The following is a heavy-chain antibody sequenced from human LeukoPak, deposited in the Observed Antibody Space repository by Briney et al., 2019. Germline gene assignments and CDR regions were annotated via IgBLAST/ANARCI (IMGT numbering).Heavy chain of an antibody. D-gene: IGHD3-10*01. CDR1: AFSFRSYT. CDR3: ARGVALYRSGNHFDY. V-gene: IGHV3-21*01. CDR2: ISSSTSYI. Sequence: GGSLRLSCAASAFSFRSYTMNWVRQAPGKGLEWVSSISSSTSYIYYADSVKGRFTISRDNAKNSLYLQMNSLRAEDTAVYYCARGVALYRSGNHFDYWGQGTLVTVSS. J-gene: IGHJ4*02.